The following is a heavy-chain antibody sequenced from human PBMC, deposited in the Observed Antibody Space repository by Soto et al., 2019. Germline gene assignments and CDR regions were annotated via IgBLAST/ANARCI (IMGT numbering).Heavy chain of an antibody. D-gene: IGHD6-19*01. CDR2: ISSSGTSA. V-gene: IGHV3-11*05. Sequence: QVQLEESGGGLVKPGGSLRLSCAASGFTFSAYYMSWIRQAPGKGLEYISYISSSGTSANYADSVKGRFTISRDNAKNSLYLQMNSLRAEDTAVYYCARDRGAVTGQYFDYWGQGALVIVSS. CDR3: ARDRGAVTGQYFDY. J-gene: IGHJ4*02. CDR1: GFTFSAYY.